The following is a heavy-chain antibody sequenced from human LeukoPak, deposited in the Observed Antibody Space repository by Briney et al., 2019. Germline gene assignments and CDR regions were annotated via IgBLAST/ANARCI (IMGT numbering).Heavy chain of an antibody. Sequence: SETLSLTCAVSGGSISSGGYSWSWIRQPPGKGLEWIGYIYYSGSTYYNPSLKSRVTISVDTSKNQFSLKLSSVTAADTAVYYCARGPSSSWYGYYYYYYMDVWGKGTTVTVSS. CDR2: IYYSGST. V-gene: IGHV4-30-4*07. CDR1: GGSISSGGYS. CDR3: ARGPSSSWYGYYYYYYMDV. D-gene: IGHD6-13*01. J-gene: IGHJ6*03.